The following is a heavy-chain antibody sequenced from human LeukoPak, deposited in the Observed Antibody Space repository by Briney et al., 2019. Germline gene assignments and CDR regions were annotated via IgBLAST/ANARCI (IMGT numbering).Heavy chain of an antibody. CDR2: ISGSGGST. J-gene: IGHJ3*02. CDR1: GFTFSSYA. Sequence: GGSLRLSCAASGFTFSSYAMSWVRQAPGKGLEWVSAISGSGGSTYYADSVKGRFTISRDNSKNTLYPQMNSLRAEDTAVYYCASSAIYGIVVVPAARVPGLRGAFDIWGQGTMVTVSS. CDR3: ASSAIYGIVVVPAARVPGLRGAFDI. V-gene: IGHV3-23*01. D-gene: IGHD2-2*01.